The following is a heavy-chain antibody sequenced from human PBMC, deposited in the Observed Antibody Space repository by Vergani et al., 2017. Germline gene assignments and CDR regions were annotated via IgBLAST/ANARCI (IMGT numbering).Heavy chain of an antibody. CDR1: GFSLSTSGVG. CDR2: IYWDDDK. V-gene: IGHV2-5*02. Sequence: QITLKESGPTLVKPTQTLTLTCTFSGFSLSTSGVGVGWIRQPPGKALEWLALIYWDDDKRYSPSLKSRLPITKDTSKNQVVLTMTNMDPVDTATYYCAHRRWSGKTLDYWGQGTLVTVSS. CDR3: AHRRWSGKTLDY. J-gene: IGHJ4*02. D-gene: IGHD3-3*01.